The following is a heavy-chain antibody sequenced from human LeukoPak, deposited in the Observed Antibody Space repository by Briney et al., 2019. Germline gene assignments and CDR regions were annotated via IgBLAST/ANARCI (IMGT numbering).Heavy chain of an antibody. J-gene: IGHJ3*02. CDR1: GYTFTGYY. Sequence: ASVKVSCKASGYTFTGYYMHWVRQAPGQGLEWVGWINPNSGDANYAQNFQGRVTMTRDTSISTAYMELTNLRSDDTAVYSCARDQHHAFDIWGQGTMVTVSS. V-gene: IGHV1-2*02. CDR2: INPNSGDA. CDR3: ARDQHHAFDI.